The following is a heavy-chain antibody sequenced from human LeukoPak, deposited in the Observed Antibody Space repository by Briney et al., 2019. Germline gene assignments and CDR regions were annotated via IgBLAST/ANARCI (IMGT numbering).Heavy chain of an antibody. CDR2: IYYSGST. CDR3: ARDRGRATWFDP. J-gene: IGHJ5*02. CDR1: GGSITSYY. V-gene: IGHV4-59*01. D-gene: IGHD3-10*01. Sequence: SETLSLTCTVSGGSITSYYWHWIRQPPGKGLEWIGYIYYSGSTNYNPSLKSRVTISVDMSRKQFSLKLHSVSAADTAVYYCARDRGRATWFDPWGQGTVVTVSS.